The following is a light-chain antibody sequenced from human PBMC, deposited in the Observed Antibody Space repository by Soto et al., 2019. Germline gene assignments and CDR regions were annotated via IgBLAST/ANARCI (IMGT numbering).Light chain of an antibody. CDR3: QQYDNLPIT. CDR1: QDISNR. CDR2: DAS. J-gene: IGKJ5*01. V-gene: IGKV1-33*01. Sequence: DIQMNQSPSSLSASVGDRVTFTCQASQDISNRLNWYQQKPGKAPKLLIYDASNLETGVPSRFSGSRSGTDFKFIISSLQPEDVATYYCQQYDNLPITFAQGTRLEIK.